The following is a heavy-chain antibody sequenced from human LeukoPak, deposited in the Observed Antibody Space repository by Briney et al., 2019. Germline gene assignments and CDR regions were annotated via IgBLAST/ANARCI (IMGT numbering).Heavy chain of an antibody. D-gene: IGHD2-15*01. V-gene: IGHV1-2*02. CDR2: INPNSGGT. CDR3: ARDYCSGGSCYADY. Sequence: ASVKVSCKASEYTFTGYYMHWVRQAPGQGLEWMGWINPNSGGTNYAQKFQGRVTMTRDTSISTAYMELSRLRSDDTAVYYCARDYCSGGSCYADYWGQGTLVTVSS. CDR1: EYTFTGYY. J-gene: IGHJ4*02.